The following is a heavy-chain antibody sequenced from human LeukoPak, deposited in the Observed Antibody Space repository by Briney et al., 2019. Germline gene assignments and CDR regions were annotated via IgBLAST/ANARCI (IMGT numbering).Heavy chain of an antibody. CDR1: GGSIISSSYY. D-gene: IGHD2-21*02. CDR2: IFYTGNT. Sequence: SETLSLTCTVSGGSIISSSYYWGWIRQPPGKGLEWIGTIFYTGNTYYNSSLKSRVTISLDTSKNQFSLNLSSVTAADTAVYYCARHFGVYVVVVTAPNWFDPWGQGTLVTVSS. CDR3: ARHFGVYVVVVTAPNWFDP. V-gene: IGHV4-39*01. J-gene: IGHJ5*02.